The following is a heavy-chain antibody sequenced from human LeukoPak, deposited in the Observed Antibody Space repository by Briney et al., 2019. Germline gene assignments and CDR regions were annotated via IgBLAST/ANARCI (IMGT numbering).Heavy chain of an antibody. D-gene: IGHD6-19*01. J-gene: IGHJ4*02. V-gene: IGHV3-23*01. Sequence: GGSLRLXCAASGFTFNNYAMSWVRQAPGKGLEWVSSINGSGGNTYYADSVKGRFTISRDNSKNTLYLQMNSLRAADTAVYYCAKDRRITMAGTVDYFDYWGQGTLVTVSS. CDR1: GFTFNNYA. CDR2: INGSGGNT. CDR3: AKDRRITMAGTVDYFDY.